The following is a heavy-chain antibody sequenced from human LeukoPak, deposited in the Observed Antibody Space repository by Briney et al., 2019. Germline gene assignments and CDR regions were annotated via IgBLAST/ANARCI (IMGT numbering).Heavy chain of an antibody. J-gene: IGHJ3*02. CDR3: ARDSLSSYYDSSGPDAFDI. D-gene: IGHD3-22*01. Sequence: ASVKVSCKASGYTFTVYYMHWVRQAPGQGLEWMGWINPNSGGTNYAQKFQGRVTMTRDTSISTAYMELSRLRSDDTAVYYCARDSLSSYYDSSGPDAFDIWGQGTMVTVSS. V-gene: IGHV1-2*02. CDR2: INPNSGGT. CDR1: GYTFTVYY.